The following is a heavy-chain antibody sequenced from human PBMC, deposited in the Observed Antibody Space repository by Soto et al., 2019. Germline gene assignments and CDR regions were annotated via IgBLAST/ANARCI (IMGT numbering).Heavy chain of an antibody. D-gene: IGHD1-26*01. Sequence: GPQVKVSCKPAGGNFSIYAISWVRHAPGQGLEWMGGIIPIFGPANYAQKFQGRVTITADESTSTAYMELSSLRCEDTAVYYCARDQAVIGPRGDYYGMDVWGQGTTVTVSS. V-gene: IGHV1-69*01. CDR1: GGNFSIYA. CDR3: ARDQAVIGPRGDYYGMDV. CDR2: IIPIFGPA. J-gene: IGHJ6*02.